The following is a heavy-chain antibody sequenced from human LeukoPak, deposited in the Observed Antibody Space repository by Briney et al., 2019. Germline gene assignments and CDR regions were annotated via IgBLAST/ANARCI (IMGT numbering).Heavy chain of an antibody. Sequence: GGSLRLSCAASGFTVSSNYMSWVRQAPGKGLEWVSSISSSSSYIYYADSVKGRFTISRDNAKNSLYLQMNSLRAEDTAVYYCARSITIFGVVISDAFDIWGQGTMVTVSS. V-gene: IGHV3-21*01. CDR2: ISSSSSYI. CDR1: GFTVSSNY. CDR3: ARSITIFGVVISDAFDI. D-gene: IGHD3-3*01. J-gene: IGHJ3*02.